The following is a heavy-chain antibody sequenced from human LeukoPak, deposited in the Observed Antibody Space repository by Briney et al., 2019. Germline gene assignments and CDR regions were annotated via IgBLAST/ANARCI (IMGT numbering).Heavy chain of an antibody. V-gene: IGHV1-18*01. Sequence: ASVKVSCKASGYTFTSYGISWVRQAPGQGLEWMGWISAYNGNTNYAQKLQGRVTMTTDTSTSTAYMELRSPRSDDTAVYYCARAQWELHRGEDHYFDYWGXXXXXTVSS. D-gene: IGHD1-26*01. CDR2: ISAYNGNT. CDR1: GYTFTSYG. J-gene: IGHJ4*01. CDR3: ARAQWELHRGEDHYFDY.